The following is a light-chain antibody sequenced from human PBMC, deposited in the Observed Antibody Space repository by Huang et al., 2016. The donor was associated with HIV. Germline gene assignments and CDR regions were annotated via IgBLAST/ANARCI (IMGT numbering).Light chain of an antibody. CDR3: HQYAKSMAT. J-gene: IGKJ1*01. CDR2: ETS. CDR1: QSVDTSY. V-gene: IGKV3D-20*02. Sequence: VLTQSPVSVSLSLGDRLTVSCRASQSVDTSYLAWYQHKPGQSPRLRVYETSTRASGIPSRFSGSGSGRDVSLTISRLEPEDFGVYYCHQYAKSMATFGQGTKVDI.